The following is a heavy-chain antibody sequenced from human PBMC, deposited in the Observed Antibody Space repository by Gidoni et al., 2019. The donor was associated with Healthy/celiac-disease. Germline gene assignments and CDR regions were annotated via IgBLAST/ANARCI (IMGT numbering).Heavy chain of an antibody. CDR2: ISSSSSTI. J-gene: IGHJ4*02. Sequence: EVQLVESGGGLVQPGGSLRLSCAASGFPFSRYSMNWVRQAPGKGLEWVSYISSSSSTIYYADSVKGRFTISRDNAKNSLYLQMNSLRDEDTAVYYCARATVGYSSGVFRYFDYWGQGTLVTVSS. CDR3: ARATVGYSSGVFRYFDY. D-gene: IGHD6-25*01. V-gene: IGHV3-48*02. CDR1: GFPFSRYS.